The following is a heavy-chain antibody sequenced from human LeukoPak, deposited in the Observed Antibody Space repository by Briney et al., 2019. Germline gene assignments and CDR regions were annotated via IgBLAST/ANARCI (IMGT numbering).Heavy chain of an antibody. CDR1: GFTFNAYT. CDR3: ARDLVGAAFDY. V-gene: IGHV3-21*01. Sequence: GGSLRLSCGASGFTFNAYTMHWVRQVPGKGLEWVSSMSSSRDYVFYADSVKGRFTIFRDNANQSLDLEMSSLRGEDTAIYYCARDLVGAAFDYWGRGTLVTVSS. J-gene: IGHJ4*02. D-gene: IGHD1-26*01. CDR2: MSSSRDYV.